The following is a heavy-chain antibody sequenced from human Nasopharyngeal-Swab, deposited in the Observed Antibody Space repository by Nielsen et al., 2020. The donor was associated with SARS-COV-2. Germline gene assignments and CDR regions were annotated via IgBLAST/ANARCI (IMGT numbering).Heavy chain of an antibody. V-gene: IGHV1-69*13. CDR3: ARDSGIVVRLSYYYYMDV. Sequence: SVKVSCKASGVTLSSYAISWVRQAPGQGLEWMGGIIPIFGTANYAQKFQGRVTITADESTSTAYMELSSLRSEDTAVYYCARDSGIVVRLSYYYYMDVWGKGTTVTVSS. CDR1: GVTLSSYA. J-gene: IGHJ6*03. CDR2: IIPIFGTA. D-gene: IGHD6-6*01.